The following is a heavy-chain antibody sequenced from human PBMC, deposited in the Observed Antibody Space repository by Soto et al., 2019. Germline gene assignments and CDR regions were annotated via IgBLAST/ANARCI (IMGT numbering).Heavy chain of an antibody. J-gene: IGHJ6*02. CDR2: INTYNGNT. D-gene: IGHD3-16*01. CDR3: AMVDVYVTPSPQDV. V-gene: IGHV1-18*01. Sequence: QVQLVQSGAEVKNPGASVKVSCKASGYTFTRYGIGWARQAPGQGLEWMRWINTYNGNTNYAQNVQGRVTLTTDTSTSTAYMEIRSLTSNDTAIYYCAMVDVYVTPSPQDVWGQGTTVSVSS. CDR1: GYTFTRYG.